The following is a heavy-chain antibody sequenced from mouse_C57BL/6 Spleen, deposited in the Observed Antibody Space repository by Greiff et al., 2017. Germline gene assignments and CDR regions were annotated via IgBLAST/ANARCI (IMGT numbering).Heavy chain of an antibody. CDR3: ARGDSSGYVGYCDY. J-gene: IGHJ2*01. D-gene: IGHD3-2*02. Sequence: LVESGPELVKPGASVKISCKASGYAFSSSWMNWVKQRPGKGLEWIGRIYPGDGDTNYNGKFKGKATLTADKSSSTAYMQLSSLTSEDSAVYFCARGDSSGYVGYCDYWGQGTTLTVSS. CDR2: IYPGDGDT. V-gene: IGHV1-82*01. CDR1: GYAFSSSW.